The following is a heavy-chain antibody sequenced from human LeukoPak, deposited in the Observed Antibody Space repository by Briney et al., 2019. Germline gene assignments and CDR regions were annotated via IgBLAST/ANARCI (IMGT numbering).Heavy chain of an antibody. Sequence: GGSLRLSCAGSGLSVSYNYMTWVRQAPGKGLEWVSAISGSGGSTYYADSVKGRFTISRDNSKNTLYLQMNSLRAEDTAVYYCAKCFGYSSSSASIDYWGQGTLVTVSS. J-gene: IGHJ4*02. D-gene: IGHD6-13*01. CDR1: GLSVSYNY. CDR3: AKCFGYSSSSASIDY. CDR2: ISGSGGST. V-gene: IGHV3-23*01.